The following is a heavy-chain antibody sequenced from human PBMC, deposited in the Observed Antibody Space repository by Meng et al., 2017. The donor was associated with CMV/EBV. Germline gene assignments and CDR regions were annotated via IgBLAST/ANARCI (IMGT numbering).Heavy chain of an antibody. D-gene: IGHD3-22*01. Sequence: GESLKISCAASGFSVSSYEVNWVRQAPGKGLEWVSVISSSGSTIHYADSVKGRFTISRDNAKNSLYLQMNSLRAEDTAVYYCAREPAPYDSSGHDGFDVWGQGTMVTVSS. J-gene: IGHJ3*01. CDR2: ISSSGSTI. CDR3: AREPAPYDSSGHDGFDV. CDR1: GFSVSSYE. V-gene: IGHV3-48*03.